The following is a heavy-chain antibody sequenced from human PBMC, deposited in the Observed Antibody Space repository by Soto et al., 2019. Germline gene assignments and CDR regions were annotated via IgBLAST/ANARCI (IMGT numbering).Heavy chain of an antibody. V-gene: IGHV1-69*13. CDR2: IIPIFGTA. CDR3: ARATSSGWYGSHFDY. CDR1: GGTFSSYA. D-gene: IGHD6-19*01. Sequence: GASVKVSCKASGGTFSSYAISWVRQAPGQGLEWMGGIIPIFGTANYAQKFQGRVTITADESTSTAYMELSSLRSEDTAVYYCARATSSGWYGSHFDYWGQGTLVTVS. J-gene: IGHJ4*02.